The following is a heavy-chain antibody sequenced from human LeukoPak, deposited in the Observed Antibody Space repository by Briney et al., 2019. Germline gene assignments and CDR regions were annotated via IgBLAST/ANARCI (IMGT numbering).Heavy chain of an antibody. CDR3: ARYFCSGGRCSHFDY. V-gene: IGHV4-59*08. J-gene: IGHJ4*02. CDR2: VYYSGST. Sequence: SETLSLTCTVSGGSISGYYWTWIRQPPGKGLEWMGYVYYSGSTSYNPSLKSQVTISVDTSKNQFSLKLSSVTAADTAVYYCARYFCSGGRCSHFDYWGQGTLVTVSS. CDR1: GGSISGYY. D-gene: IGHD2-15*01.